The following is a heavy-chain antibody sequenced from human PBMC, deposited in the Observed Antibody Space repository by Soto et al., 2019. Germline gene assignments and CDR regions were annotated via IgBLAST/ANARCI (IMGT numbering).Heavy chain of an antibody. Sequence: GGSLRLSCAASGFTFSNYAMHWVRQAPGKGLEWVAFISYDGRNKYYADSVKGRFTISRDNSKNTLYLQMNSLRTEDTAVYYCGREESSSWFYFDYWGQGTLVTVSS. J-gene: IGHJ4*02. CDR1: GFTFSNYA. V-gene: IGHV3-30*04. CDR3: GREESSSWFYFDY. CDR2: ISYDGRNK. D-gene: IGHD6-13*01.